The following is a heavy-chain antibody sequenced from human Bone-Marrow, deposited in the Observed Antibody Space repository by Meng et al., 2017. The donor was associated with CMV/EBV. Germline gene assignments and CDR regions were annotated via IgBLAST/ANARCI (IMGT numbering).Heavy chain of an antibody. Sequence: GESLKISCAASGFTFSNAWMSWVRQAPGKGLEWVGRIKSKTDGGTTDFAAPVKGRFTISRDDSKNTLYLQMNSLKTEDTAVYYCTTANVVVPAAIASYYYGMDVWGQGTTVTVSS. D-gene: IGHD2-2*02. J-gene: IGHJ6*02. V-gene: IGHV3-15*01. CDR3: TTANVVVPAAIASYYYGMDV. CDR1: GFTFSNAW. CDR2: IKSKTDGGTT.